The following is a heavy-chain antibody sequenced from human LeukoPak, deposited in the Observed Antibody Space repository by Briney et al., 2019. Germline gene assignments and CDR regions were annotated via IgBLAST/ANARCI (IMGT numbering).Heavy chain of an antibody. CDR2: ISGHSGDT. D-gene: IGHD6-19*01. CDR3: LRDASGWFLGVQEFHF. Sequence: ASVQVSCKTSGYSFNTYGITWVRQAPGQGLEWMGWISGHSGDTQYARKFQGRVTLTTDSSTNTAYMDLRALNSDDTAVYYCLRDASGWFLGVQEFHFWGQGTLVIVSS. J-gene: IGHJ4*02. V-gene: IGHV1-18*01. CDR1: GYSFNTYG.